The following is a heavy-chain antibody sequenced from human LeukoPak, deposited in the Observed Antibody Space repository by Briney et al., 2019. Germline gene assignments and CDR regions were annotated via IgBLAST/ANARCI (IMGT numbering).Heavy chain of an antibody. V-gene: IGHV4-34*01. CDR2: INHSGST. J-gene: IGHJ6*03. CDR3: ARVSWFPGTSYYYMDV. Sequence: SETLSLTCAVYSGSFSGYSWSWIRQPPGKGLEWIGEINHSGSTNYNPSSKSRVTMSVDTSKNQFSLKLSSVTAADTAVYYCARVSWFPGTSYYYMDVWGKGTTVTVSS. CDR1: SGSFSGYS. D-gene: IGHD1-1*01.